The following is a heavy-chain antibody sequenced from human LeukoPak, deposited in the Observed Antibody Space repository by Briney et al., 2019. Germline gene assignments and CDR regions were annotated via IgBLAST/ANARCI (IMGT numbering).Heavy chain of an antibody. CDR2: IRFNGIRQ. J-gene: IGHJ6*03. V-gene: IGHV3-30*02. CDR3: SKTSLSDSSGHYYYMDV. Sequence: PGGSLRLSCAASGFTFVNYGMHWVRQAPGKGLEWVAFIRFNGIRQYYADSMKGRFTISRDNSKNTVYLQIDSLTPDDTAVYFCSKTSLSDSSGHYYYMDVWGRGTTVTVSS. D-gene: IGHD3-3*01. CDR1: GFTFVNYG.